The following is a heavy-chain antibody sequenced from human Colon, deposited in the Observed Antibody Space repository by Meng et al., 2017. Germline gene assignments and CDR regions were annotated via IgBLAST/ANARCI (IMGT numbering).Heavy chain of an antibody. CDR3: ARDHGYSYGLPLDY. D-gene: IGHD5-18*01. CDR2: TYYRSKWYN. Sequence: VQLQQSGPGLVKPSETLSLTLVISWDSVSSNTAAWNWIRQPPSRGLEWLGRTYYRSKWYNEYAVSVKSRMTFNADTSKNQVSLQVNSVTPEDTAVYYCARDHGYSYGLPLDYWGQGILVTVSS. CDR1: WDSVSSNTAA. V-gene: IGHV6-1*01. J-gene: IGHJ4*02.